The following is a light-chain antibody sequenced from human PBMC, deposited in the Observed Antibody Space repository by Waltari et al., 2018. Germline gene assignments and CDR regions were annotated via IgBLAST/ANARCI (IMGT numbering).Light chain of an antibody. J-gene: IGKJ1*01. Sequence: DIQMTPSPSSLSASVGDRVPITCRASQSISSYLNWYQIKPGKAPKLLIYDASRLQSGVPARFSGSGSGTDFTLTISSLQPDDFAIYHCQQSFSTPWTFGQGTNVEI. CDR2: DAS. CDR3: QQSFSTPWT. CDR1: QSISSY. V-gene: IGKV1-39*01.